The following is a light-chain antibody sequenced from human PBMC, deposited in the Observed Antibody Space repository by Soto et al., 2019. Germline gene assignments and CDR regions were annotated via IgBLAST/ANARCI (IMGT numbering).Light chain of an antibody. V-gene: IGLV2-14*01. CDR1: SSDVGGYNY. J-gene: IGLJ1*01. Sequence: QSALTQPASVSGSPGQSITISCTGTSSDVGGYNYVSWYQQHPGQAPRLMVYDVTDRASGVSDRFSVSKSGNTVSLTISGLQVEDEADYYCASYTTASTFVSGTGTKFTVL. CDR3: ASYTTASTFV. CDR2: DVT.